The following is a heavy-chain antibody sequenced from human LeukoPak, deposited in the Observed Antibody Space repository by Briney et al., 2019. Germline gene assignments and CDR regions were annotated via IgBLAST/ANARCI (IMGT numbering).Heavy chain of an antibody. J-gene: IGHJ4*02. D-gene: IGHD1-26*01. CDR1: GFTFSDYS. Sequence: PGGSLRLSCAASGFTFSDYSMNWVRQAPGKGLEWVSYISSTSSTIYYADPVKGRFTISRDSASNSLYLQMSSLRDEDTAVYFCARERGGSYKDYWGQGALVTVSS. CDR3: ARERGGSYKDY. V-gene: IGHV3-48*02. CDR2: ISSTSSTI.